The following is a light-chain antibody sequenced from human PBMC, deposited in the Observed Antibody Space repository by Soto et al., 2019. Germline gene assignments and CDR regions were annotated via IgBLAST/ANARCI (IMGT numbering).Light chain of an antibody. J-gene: IGLJ3*02. V-gene: IGLV1-47*01. Sequence: QSVLTQPLSASGAPGQRVTISCSGSISNIGSNYVYWYQQLPGTAPKLLISRNNQRPSGVPDRFSGSKSGTSASLAISGLRSEDEADYYCATWDDSRGVFGGGTKLTVL. CDR2: RNN. CDR1: ISNIGSNY. CDR3: ATWDDSRGV.